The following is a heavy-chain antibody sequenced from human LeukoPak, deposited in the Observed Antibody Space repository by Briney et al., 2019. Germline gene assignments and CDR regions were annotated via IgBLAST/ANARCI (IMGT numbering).Heavy chain of an antibody. CDR2: IKQDGSEK. D-gene: IGHD1-26*01. J-gene: IGHJ1*01. CDR3: ASSTVVGATLLPFQH. V-gene: IGHV3-7*03. Sequence: GGSLRLSCAASGFTFSSYWMSWVRQAPGKGLEWVANIKQDGSEKYYVDSVEGRFTISRDNAKNSLYLQMNSLRAEDTAVYYCASSTVVGATLLPFQHWGQGTLVTVSS. CDR1: GFTFSSYW.